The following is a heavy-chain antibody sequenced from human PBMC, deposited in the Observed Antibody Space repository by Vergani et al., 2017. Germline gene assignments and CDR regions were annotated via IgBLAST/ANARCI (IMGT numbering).Heavy chain of an antibody. CDR3: ARDHADTAIDY. CDR2: IYHSGST. CDR1: GYSISSGYY. D-gene: IGHD5-18*01. J-gene: IGHJ4*02. V-gene: IGHV4-38-2*02. Sequence: QVQLQESGPGLVKPSETLSLTCTVSGYSISSGYYWGWIRQPPGKGLEWIGSIYHSGSTYYNPSLKSRVTISVDTSKNQLSLKLSSVTAADTAVYYCARDHADTAIDYWGQGTLVTVSS.